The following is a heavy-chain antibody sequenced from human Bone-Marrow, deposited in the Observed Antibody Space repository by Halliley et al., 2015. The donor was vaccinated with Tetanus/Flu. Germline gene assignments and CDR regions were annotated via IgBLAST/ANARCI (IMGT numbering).Heavy chain of an antibody. CDR2: FGTAGDT. D-gene: IGHD1-7*01. J-gene: IGHJ3*02. CDR3: ARDRSNWYFAFDI. Sequence: LEWVSGFGTAGDTYYAGSVKGRFIMSREKGKNSLYLQMSGLRAEDTAVYYCARDRSNWYFAFDIWGQGTMVTVSS. V-gene: IGHV3-13*01.